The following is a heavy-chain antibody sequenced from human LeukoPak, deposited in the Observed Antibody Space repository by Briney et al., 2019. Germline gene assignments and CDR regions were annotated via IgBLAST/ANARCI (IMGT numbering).Heavy chain of an antibody. CDR1: GFTFSSYG. D-gene: IGHD2-2*01. J-gene: IGHJ1*01. V-gene: IGHV3-30*02. CDR3: AAPVVPAAIWSETKYFQH. Sequence: GGSLRLSCAASGFTFSSYGMHWVRQAPGKGLEWVAFIRYDGSNKYYADSVKSRFTISRDNSKNTLYLQMNSLRAEDTAVYYCAAPVVPAAIWSETKYFQHWGQGTLVTVSS. CDR2: IRYDGSNK.